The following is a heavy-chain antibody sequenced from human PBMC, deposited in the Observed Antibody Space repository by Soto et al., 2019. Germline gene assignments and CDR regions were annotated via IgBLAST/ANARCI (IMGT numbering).Heavy chain of an antibody. CDR1: GYSFTTYW. V-gene: IGHV5-51*01. D-gene: IGHD2-8*01. J-gene: IGHJ4*02. CDR2: IDPRDSDT. CDR3: SFFFNDVRSFDFDY. Sequence: PGESLKISCKGLGYSFTTYWIGWVRQMPGKGLEWMGIIDPRDSDTRYSPSFQGQVTISADKSIRTAYLQWSSLKASDTATYYCSFFFNDVRSFDFDYWGQGTLVTVSS.